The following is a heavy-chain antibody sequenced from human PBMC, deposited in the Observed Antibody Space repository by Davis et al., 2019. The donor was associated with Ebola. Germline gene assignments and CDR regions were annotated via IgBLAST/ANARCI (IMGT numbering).Heavy chain of an antibody. CDR1: GYTFTSYA. CDR2: INAGNGNT. J-gene: IGHJ6*04. CDR3: ARLVGEFYFYGMDV. D-gene: IGHD3-10*01. Sequence: ASVKVSCKASGYTFTSYAMHRVRQAPGQRLEWMGWINAGNGNTKYSQKFQGRVTITRDTSASTAYMELSSLRSEDTAVYYCARLVGEFYFYGMDVWGKGTTVTVSS. V-gene: IGHV1-3*01.